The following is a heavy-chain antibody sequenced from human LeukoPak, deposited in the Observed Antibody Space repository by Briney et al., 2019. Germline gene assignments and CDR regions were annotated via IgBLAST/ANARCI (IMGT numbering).Heavy chain of an antibody. V-gene: IGHV3-23*01. J-gene: IGHJ6*02. Sequence: GGSLRLSCAASGFTFSSYAMSWVRQAPGKGLEWVSAMSGSGGSTYYADSVKGRFTISRDNSKNTLYLQMNSLRAEDTAVYYCATVVVPAADYYYYYGMDVWGQGTTVTVSS. CDR2: MSGSGGST. D-gene: IGHD2-2*01. CDR1: GFTFSSYA. CDR3: ATVVVPAADYYYYYGMDV.